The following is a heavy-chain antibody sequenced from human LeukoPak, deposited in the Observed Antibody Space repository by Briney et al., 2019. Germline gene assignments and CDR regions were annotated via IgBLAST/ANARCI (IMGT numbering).Heavy chain of an antibody. V-gene: IGHV3-21*01. J-gene: IGHJ4*02. CDR1: GFTFSSYS. CDR3: ARAEYSSGWYYFDY. D-gene: IGHD6-19*01. CDR2: ISSSSSYI. Sequence: GGSLRLSCAASGFTFSSYSMNWVRQAPGKGLEWVSSISSSSSYIYYADSVKGRFTVSRDNAKNSLYLQMNSLRAEDTAVYYCARAEYSSGWYYFDYWGQGTLVTVSS.